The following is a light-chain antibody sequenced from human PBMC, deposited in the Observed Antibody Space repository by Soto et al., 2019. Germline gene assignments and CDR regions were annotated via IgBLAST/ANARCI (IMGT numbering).Light chain of an antibody. Sequence: QSVLAQPRSVSGSPGQSVTISCTGTSSDVGGYNYVSWYQQHPGKAPKLMIYDVSKRPSGVPDRFSGSKSGNTASLTISGLQAEDEADYYCCPYAGVYVLGNGTKVTVL. CDR2: DVS. CDR1: SSDVGGYNY. J-gene: IGLJ1*01. CDR3: CPYAGVYV. V-gene: IGLV2-11*01.